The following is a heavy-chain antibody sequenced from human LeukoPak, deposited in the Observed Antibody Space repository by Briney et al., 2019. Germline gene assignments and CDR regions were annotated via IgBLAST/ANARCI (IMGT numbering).Heavy chain of an antibody. CDR3: ATGHPTGYDFWSGYYQAWFAP. D-gene: IGHD3-3*01. CDR2: INNSGST. CDR1: GGSFSGYY. Sequence: SETLSLTCAVYGGSFSGYYWRWIGQPPGKGVEGIGEINNSGSTNYNPSLNRRLTISVDTSKTQFSLKLSSVTAADTAVYYCATGHPTGYDFWSGYYQAWFAPWGQGTLVTVSS. J-gene: IGHJ5*02. V-gene: IGHV4-34*01.